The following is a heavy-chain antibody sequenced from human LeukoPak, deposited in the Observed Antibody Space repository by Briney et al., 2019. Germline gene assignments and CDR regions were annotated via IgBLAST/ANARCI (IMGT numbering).Heavy chain of an antibody. CDR3: AILIAYCGGDCLDY. D-gene: IGHD2-21*01. V-gene: IGHV3-48*01. J-gene: IGHJ4*02. CDR2: ISSVSSTK. CDR1: GFIFSSYS. Sequence: GGSLRLSCAASGFIFSSYSMNWVRQAPGKGLEWVSYISSVSSTKHYADSVKGRFTISRDNAKNSLYLEMNSLRAEDTAVYYCAILIAYCGGDCLDYWGQGTLVTVSS.